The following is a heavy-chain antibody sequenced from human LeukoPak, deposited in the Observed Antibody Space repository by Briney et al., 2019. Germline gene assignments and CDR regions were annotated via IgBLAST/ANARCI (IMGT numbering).Heavy chain of an antibody. V-gene: IGHV3-11*05. CDR1: GFTFRDYS. CDR2: ISSSSDYI. Sequence: GGSLRLSCAASGFTFRDYSMSWIRQAPGKGLEWVSYISSSSDYISYADSVKGRFTISRDNAKSSLYLQMNSLRAEDTAVYYCARGPDAFDIWGQGTMVTVSS. CDR3: ARGPDAFDI. J-gene: IGHJ3*02.